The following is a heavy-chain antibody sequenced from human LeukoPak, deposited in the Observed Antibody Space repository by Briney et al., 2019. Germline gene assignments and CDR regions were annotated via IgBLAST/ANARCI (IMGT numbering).Heavy chain of an antibody. CDR2: ISSSSSYI. J-gene: IGHJ4*02. D-gene: IGHD4-17*01. V-gene: IGHV3-21*01. Sequence: PGGSLRLSCAASGFTFSNYNMNWVRQAPGKGLEWVSSISSSSSYIYYADSVKGRFTISRDNAKNSLYLQMNSLRAEDTAVYYCAGDYGDWYFDYWGQGTLITVSS. CDR1: GFTFSNYN. CDR3: AGDYGDWYFDY.